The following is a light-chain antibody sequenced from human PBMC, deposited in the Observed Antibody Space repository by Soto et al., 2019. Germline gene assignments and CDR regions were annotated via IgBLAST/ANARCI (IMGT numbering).Light chain of an antibody. CDR3: QQYGESPKYT. CDR1: QSMSSDY. Sequence: ERLLTQSPGTLSLSPGETATLSCRASQSMSSDYVAWYQQKPGQAPRLLIFGASSRAPGIPDRFSGSGSGTDFSLTINRLEPEDFAVYYCQQYGESPKYTFGQGTKLEIK. V-gene: IGKV3-20*01. J-gene: IGKJ2*01. CDR2: GAS.